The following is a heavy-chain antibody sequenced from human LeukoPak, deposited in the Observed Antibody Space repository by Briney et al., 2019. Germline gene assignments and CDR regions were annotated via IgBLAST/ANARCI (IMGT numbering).Heavy chain of an antibody. D-gene: IGHD3-22*01. J-gene: IGHJ4*02. V-gene: IGHV1-46*01. Sequence: ASVTVSCKASGYPFTSYFMHWVRQAPGQGLEWMGMINPSGGSTSYAPKFQGRVTMSRDMSTSTVYMELSSLRSEDTAVYYCARGKFSNYYDSSGYYGIDYWGQGTLVTVSS. CDR1: GYPFTSYF. CDR3: ARGKFSNYYDSSGYYGIDY. CDR2: INPSGGST.